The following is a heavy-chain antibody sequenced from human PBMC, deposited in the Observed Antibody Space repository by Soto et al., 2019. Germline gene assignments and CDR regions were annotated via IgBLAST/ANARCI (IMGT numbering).Heavy chain of an antibody. J-gene: IGHJ4*02. V-gene: IGHV6-1*01. D-gene: IGHD3-10*01. CDR2: TYYRGKWYN. Sequence: SQTLSLTCAISWDSVAINSAAWNWIRQSPARGLEWLGRTYYRGKWYNDYAVSVKSRITTTPDTSKNQFSLQLTYVTPDDTALYSCARDYGSGRYYLDYWGQGTLVTVSS. CDR3: ARDYGSGRYYLDY. CDR1: WDSVAINSAA.